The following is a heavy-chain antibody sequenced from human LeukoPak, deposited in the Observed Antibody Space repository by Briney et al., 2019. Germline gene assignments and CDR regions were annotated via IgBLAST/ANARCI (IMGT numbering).Heavy chain of an antibody. V-gene: IGHV3-53*01. D-gene: IGHD3-3*01. CDR2: IYSGRNT. J-gene: IGHJ4*02. CDR1: GFTVSGNY. CDR3: ARVFHDYYFDY. Sequence: PGGSLRLSCAASGFTVSGNYMSWVRHAPGEGLEGVSLIYSGRNTYYADSVKGRFTISRDNSKNTLYLQMNTVRAEDTAIYYCARVFHDYYFDYWGQGTLVTVSS.